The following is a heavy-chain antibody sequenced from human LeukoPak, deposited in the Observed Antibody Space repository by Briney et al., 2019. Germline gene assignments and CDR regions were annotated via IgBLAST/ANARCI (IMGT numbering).Heavy chain of an antibody. V-gene: IGHV1-2*02. CDR2: INPNSGGT. CDR3: ARDSYKDIVVVPAAADY. Sequence: ASVKVSCKASGYTFTDYYMHWVRQAPGQGLEWMGWINPNSGGTNYAQKFQGRVTMARDTSISTAYMELSRLRSDDTAVYYCARDSYKDIVVVPAAADYWGQGTLVTVSS. J-gene: IGHJ4*02. CDR1: GYTFTDYY. D-gene: IGHD2-2*01.